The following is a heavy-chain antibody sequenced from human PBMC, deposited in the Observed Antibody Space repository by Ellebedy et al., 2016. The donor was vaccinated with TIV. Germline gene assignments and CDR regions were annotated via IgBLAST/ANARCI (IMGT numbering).Heavy chain of an antibody. CDR3: ASAVAGTYYFDY. J-gene: IGHJ4*02. CDR2: ISGSGGST. CDR1: GFTFSSYA. D-gene: IGHD6-19*01. Sequence: GGSLRLSCAASGFTFSSYAMSWVRQAPGKGLEWVSAISGSGGSTYYADSVKGRFTISRDNAKNSLNLQMNSLRAEDTAVYYCASAVAGTYYFDYWGQGTLVTVSS. V-gene: IGHV3-23*01.